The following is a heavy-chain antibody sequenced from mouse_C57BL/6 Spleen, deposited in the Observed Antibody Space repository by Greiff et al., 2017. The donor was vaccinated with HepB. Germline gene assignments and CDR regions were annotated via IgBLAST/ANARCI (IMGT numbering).Heavy chain of an antibody. J-gene: IGHJ1*03. CDR3: ARRAYSNGYFDV. D-gene: IGHD2-5*01. CDR1: GFTFSSYT. Sequence: EVQLVESGGGLVKPGGSLKLSCAASGFTFSSYTMSWVRQNPEKRLEWVPTISGGGGNTYYPDSVKGRFTISRDNATNTLYLPMSSLRSEDTALYYCARRAYSNGYFDVWGTGTTVTVSS. CDR2: ISGGGGNT. V-gene: IGHV5-9*01.